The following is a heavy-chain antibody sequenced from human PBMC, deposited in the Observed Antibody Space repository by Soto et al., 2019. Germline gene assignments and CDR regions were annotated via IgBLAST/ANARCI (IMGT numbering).Heavy chain of an antibody. CDR2: VNPSGGHT. CDR3: ARGRHVVVVTAALDY. J-gene: IGHJ4*02. V-gene: IGHV1-46*01. D-gene: IGHD2-21*02. CDR1: GDTFTDYY. Sequence: QVQLMQSGAEVKKPGASVKVSCKASGDTFTDYYIHWVRQAPGQGLEWMGTVNPSGGHTTYAQHFLGRGTMTRDTSTSALYMELTSLTSDDTAVYYCARGRHVVVVTAALDYWGQGTLVTVSS.